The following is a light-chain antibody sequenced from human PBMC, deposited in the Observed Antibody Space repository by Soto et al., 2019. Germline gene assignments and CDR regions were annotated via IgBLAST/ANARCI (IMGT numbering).Light chain of an antibody. Sequence: EIVMTQSHATLSVSPGERATLSCRASQSVSSYLAWFQQKPGQAPRLLIYDASTRATGIPVRFSGSGSGTAFPPTISSLQSEDFGVYYCQQNKDWPGTFGQGTKVQIK. CDR2: DAS. CDR1: QSVSSY. CDR3: QQNKDWPGT. V-gene: IGKV3-15*01. J-gene: IGKJ1*01.